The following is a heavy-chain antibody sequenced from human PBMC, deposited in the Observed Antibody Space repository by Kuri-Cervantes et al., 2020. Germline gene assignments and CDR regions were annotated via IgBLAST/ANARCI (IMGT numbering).Heavy chain of an antibody. V-gene: IGHV1-24*01. CDR3: ARDPVGNNWFDP. Sequence: ASVKVSCKVSGYTLTELSMHWVRQAPGKGLEWMGGFDPEDGETIYAQKFQGRVTMTEDTSTDTAYMELSSLRSDDTAVYYCARDPVGNNWFDPWGQGTLVTVSS. J-gene: IGHJ5*02. CDR2: FDPEDGET. D-gene: IGHD4-23*01. CDR1: GYTLTELS.